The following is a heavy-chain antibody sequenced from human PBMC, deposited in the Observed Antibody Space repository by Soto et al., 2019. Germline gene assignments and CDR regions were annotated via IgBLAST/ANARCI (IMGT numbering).Heavy chain of an antibody. Sequence: PSETLSLSCTVSGGSISSSSFHWGWIRQPPGKGLEWIGSIYYSGSTYYSPSLKSRVTISVDTSKNQFSLKLSSVTAADTAVYYFASFCALGYDSSGYHAEYFQHWGQGTLVTVSS. CDR1: GGSISSSSFH. J-gene: IGHJ1*01. V-gene: IGHV4-39*07. D-gene: IGHD3-22*01. CDR2: IYYSGST. CDR3: ASFCALGYDSSGYHAEYFQH.